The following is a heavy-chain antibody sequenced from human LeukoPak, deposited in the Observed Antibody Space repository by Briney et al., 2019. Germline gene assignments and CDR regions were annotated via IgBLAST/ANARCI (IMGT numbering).Heavy chain of an antibody. CDR3: AILFRGRIAVVGNY. J-gene: IGHJ4*02. CDR2: MNPNSGDT. V-gene: IGHV1-8*01. D-gene: IGHD6-19*01. CDR1: GYTFTSYD. Sequence: GASVKVSCKASGYTFTSYDINWVRQATGQGLEWMGWMNPNSGDTGYAQKFQGRVTMTRNTSISTTSMELSSLRSEDTAVYYCAILFRGRIAVVGNYWGQGTLVTVSS.